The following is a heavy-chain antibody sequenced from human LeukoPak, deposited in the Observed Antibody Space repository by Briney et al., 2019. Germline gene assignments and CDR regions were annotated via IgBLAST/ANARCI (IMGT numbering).Heavy chain of an antibody. Sequence: AASVKVSCKASGGTFSSYAISWVRQAPGQGLEWMGGIIPIFGTANYAQKFQGRVTITADESTSTAYMELSSLRSEDTAVYYCARGDVVAALNWFDPWGQGTLVTVPS. D-gene: IGHD2-15*01. CDR2: IIPIFGTA. J-gene: IGHJ5*02. CDR3: ARGDVVAALNWFDP. V-gene: IGHV1-69*01. CDR1: GGTFSSYA.